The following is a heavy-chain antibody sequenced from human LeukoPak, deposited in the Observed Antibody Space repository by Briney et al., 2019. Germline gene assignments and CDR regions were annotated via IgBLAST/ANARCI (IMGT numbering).Heavy chain of an antibody. D-gene: IGHD2-2*02. CDR2: ISSSSSTI. V-gene: IGHV3-48*01. J-gene: IGHJ4*02. CDR3: ARAAVAVPAAIEYPDY. CDR1: GFTFRSYS. Sequence: PGGSLRLSCGASGFTFRSYSMNWVRQAPGKGLEWVSYISSSSSTIYYADSVKGRFTISRDNAKNSPYLQMNSLRAEDTAVYYCARAAVAVPAAIEYPDYWGQGPLVTVSS.